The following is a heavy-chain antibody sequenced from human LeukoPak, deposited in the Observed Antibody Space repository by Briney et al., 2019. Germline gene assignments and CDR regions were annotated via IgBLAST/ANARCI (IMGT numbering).Heavy chain of an antibody. CDR1: GGTFSSYT. CDR3: ARAGSSGYYPDY. CDR2: IIPILGIA. Sequence: ASVKVSCKASGGTFSSYTISWVRQAPGQGLEWMGTIIPILGIANYAQKFQGRVTITADKSTSTAYMELSSLRSEDTAVYYCARAGSSGYYPDYWGQGTLVTVSS. J-gene: IGHJ4*02. V-gene: IGHV1-69*02. D-gene: IGHD3-22*01.